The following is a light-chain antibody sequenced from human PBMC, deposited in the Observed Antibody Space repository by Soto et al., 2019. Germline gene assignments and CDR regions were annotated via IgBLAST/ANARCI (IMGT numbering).Light chain of an antibody. CDR1: SSNIGSNT. CDR3: AAWDDSLNVVV. J-gene: IGLJ2*01. V-gene: IGLV1-44*01. CDR2: SNN. Sequence: QSVLTQPPSASRTPGQRVTISCSGSSSNIGSNTVNWYQQLPGTAPKLLIYSNNQRPSGVPDRFSGSKSGTSASLAISGLQSEDEPDYYCAAWDDSLNVVVFGGWSKVTVL.